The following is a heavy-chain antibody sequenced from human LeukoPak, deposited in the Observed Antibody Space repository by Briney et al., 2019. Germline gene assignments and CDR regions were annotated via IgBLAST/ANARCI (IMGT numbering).Heavy chain of an antibody. CDR3: AGVVGVVVPAAISPPINYYYGMDV. D-gene: IGHD2-2*01. CDR1: GGSISSYY. CDR2: IYYSGST. V-gene: IGHV4-59*01. Sequence: SETLSLTCTVSGGSISSYYWSWIRQPPGKGLEWIGYIYYSGSTNYNPSLKSRVTISVDTSKNQFSLKLSSVTAADTAVYYCAGVVGVVVPAAISPPINYYYGMDVWGQGTTVTVSS. J-gene: IGHJ6*02.